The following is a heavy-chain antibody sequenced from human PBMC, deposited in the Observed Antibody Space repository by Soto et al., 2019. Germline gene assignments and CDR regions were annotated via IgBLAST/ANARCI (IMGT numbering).Heavy chain of an antibody. CDR2: ISYDGSNK. CDR1: GFTFSSYA. J-gene: IGHJ6*01. Sequence: QVQLVESGGGVVQPGRSLRLSCAASGFTFSSYAMHWVRQAPGKGLEWVAVISYDGSNKYYADSVKGRFTISRDNSKNTLYLQMNSLRAEDTAVYYCARTPHPSKLAAAGGPILSYYYYGMDVW. CDR3: ARTPHPSKLAAAGGPILSYYYYGMDV. V-gene: IGHV3-30-3*01. D-gene: IGHD6-13*01.